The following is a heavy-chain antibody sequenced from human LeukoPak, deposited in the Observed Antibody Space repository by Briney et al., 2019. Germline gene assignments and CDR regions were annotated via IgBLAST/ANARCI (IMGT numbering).Heavy chain of an antibody. CDR3: APRGYSYGFDY. D-gene: IGHD5-18*01. V-gene: IGHV4-34*01. Sequence: SETLSLTCAVYGGPFSGYYWSWIRQPPGKGLEWIGEINHSGSTNYNPSLKSRVTISVDTSKNQFSLKLSSVTAADTAVYYCAPRGYSYGFDYWGQGTLVTVSS. J-gene: IGHJ4*02. CDR2: INHSGST. CDR1: GGPFSGYY.